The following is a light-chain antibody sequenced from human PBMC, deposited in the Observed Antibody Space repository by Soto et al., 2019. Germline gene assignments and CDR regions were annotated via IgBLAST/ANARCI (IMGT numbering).Light chain of an antibody. V-gene: IGLV1-51*01. CDR3: GTWDSSLRGGV. CDR2: DNS. CDR1: NSNSGTND. J-gene: IGLJ2*01. Sequence: QSVLTQVPSVSAAPGQKVTITCSGSNSNSGTNDVSWYQQLPGTAPKLLIYDNSKRPAGISDRFSGSKSGTSVTLGITGLQTGDEAEYYCGTWDSSLRGGVFGGGTKLTVL.